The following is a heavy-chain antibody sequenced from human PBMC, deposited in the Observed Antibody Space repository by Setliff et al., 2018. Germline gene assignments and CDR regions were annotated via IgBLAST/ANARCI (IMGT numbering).Heavy chain of an antibody. CDR3: ATGGTYGSGSSYDY. D-gene: IGHD3-10*01. CDR1: GYTLAELS. V-gene: IGHV1-24*01. CDR2: FDPEDGET. Sequence: ASVKVSCKVSGYTLAELSMHWVRQAPGKGLEWMGGFDPEDGETIYAQKFQGRVTMTEDTSTDTAYMELSSLRSEDTAVYYCATGGTYGSGSSYDYWGQGTLVTVSS. J-gene: IGHJ4*02.